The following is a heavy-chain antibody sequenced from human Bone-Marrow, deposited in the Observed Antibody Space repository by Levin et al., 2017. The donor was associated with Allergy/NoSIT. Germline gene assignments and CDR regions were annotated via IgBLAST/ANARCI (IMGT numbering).Heavy chain of an antibody. D-gene: IGHD6-13*01. Sequence: SETLSLTCTASGGSISSFYWSWIRQPPGKGLEWIGSIYYSGSTNYNPSLKSRVTVSVDTSKNQFSLKLSSVTPADTAVYYCAREAGYTSSWYSDYWGQGTRVTVSS. CDR2: IYYSGST. CDR3: AREAGYTSSWYSDY. J-gene: IGHJ4*02. V-gene: IGHV4-59*12. CDR1: GGSISSFY.